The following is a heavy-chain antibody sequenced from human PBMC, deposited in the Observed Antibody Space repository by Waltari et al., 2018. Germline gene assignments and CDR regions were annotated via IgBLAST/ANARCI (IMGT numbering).Heavy chain of an antibody. D-gene: IGHD3-3*01. CDR2: ISGSGGST. Sequence: VKSGGGLVQPGASLRLSCAASGFPFSSYAMSWVRQAPGKGLEWVSAISGSGGSTYYADSVKGRFTISRDNSKNTLYLQMNSLRAEDTAVYYCAKDHDFWSGNKWFDTWGQGTLVTVSS. J-gene: IGHJ5*02. V-gene: IGHV3-23*04. CDR3: AKDHDFWSGNKWFDT. CDR1: GFPFSSYA.